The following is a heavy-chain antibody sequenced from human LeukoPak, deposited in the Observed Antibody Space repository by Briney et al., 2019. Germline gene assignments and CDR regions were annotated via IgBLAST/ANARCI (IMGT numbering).Heavy chain of an antibody. CDR2: IRSKANSYAT. J-gene: IGHJ4*02. D-gene: IGHD6-19*01. CDR1: GFTFSGSA. Sequence: GGSLRLSCAASGFTFSGSAMHWVRQASGKGLEWVGRIRSKANSYATAYAASVKGRFTISRDDSKNTAYLQMNSLRAEDTALYYCASGGKEYSSGWYEVYWGQGTLVTVSS. CDR3: ASGGKEYSSGWYEVY. V-gene: IGHV3-73*01.